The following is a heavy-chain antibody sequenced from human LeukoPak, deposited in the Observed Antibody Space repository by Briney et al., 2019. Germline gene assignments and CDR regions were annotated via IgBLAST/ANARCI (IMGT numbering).Heavy chain of an antibody. Sequence: ASVKVSCKASGYTFTSYHMHWVRQAPGQGLDWMGIINPSGGSTSYAQKFQGRVTMTRDMSTSTVYMELSSLRSEDTAVYYCARDLTYGDYPDYWGQGTLVTVSS. CDR2: INPSGGST. V-gene: IGHV1-46*01. CDR1: GYTFTSYH. D-gene: IGHD4-17*01. CDR3: ARDLTYGDYPDY. J-gene: IGHJ4*02.